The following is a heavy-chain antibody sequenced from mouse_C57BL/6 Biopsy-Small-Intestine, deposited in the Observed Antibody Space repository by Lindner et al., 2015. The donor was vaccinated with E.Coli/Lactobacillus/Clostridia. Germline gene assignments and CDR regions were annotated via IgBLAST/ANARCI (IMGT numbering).Heavy chain of an antibody. D-gene: IGHD3-2*02. J-gene: IGHJ4*01. CDR3: ARSSSGYVRAMDY. Sequence: VQLQESGPELVKPGASVKIPCKASGHTFTDYNMDWVKQSHGKSLEWIGDINPNNGGTIYNQKFKGKATLTVDKSSSTAYMELRSLTSEDTAVYYCARSSSGYVRAMDYWGQGTSVIVSS. V-gene: IGHV1-18*01. CDR1: GHTFTDYN. CDR2: INPNNGGT.